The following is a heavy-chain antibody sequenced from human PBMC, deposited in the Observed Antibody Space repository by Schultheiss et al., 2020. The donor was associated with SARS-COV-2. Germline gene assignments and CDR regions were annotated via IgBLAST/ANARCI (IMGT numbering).Heavy chain of an antibody. CDR3: ARGSVPMGTPHYGMDV. Sequence: SETLSLTCTVSGGSISSGGYYWSWIRQPPGKGLEWIGEINHSGSTNYNPSLKSRVTISVDTSKNQFSLKLSSVTAADTAVYYCARGSVPMGTPHYGMDVWGQGTTVTVSS. D-gene: IGHD7-27*01. J-gene: IGHJ6*02. CDR2: INHSGST. CDR1: GGSISSGGYY. V-gene: IGHV4-39*07.